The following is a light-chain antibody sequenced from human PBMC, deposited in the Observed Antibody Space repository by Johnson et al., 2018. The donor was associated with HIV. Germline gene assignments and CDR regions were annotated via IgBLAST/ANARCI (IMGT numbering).Light chain of an antibody. CDR3: GTWDTSLSAGV. J-gene: IGLJ1*01. CDR2: END. CDR1: SSNIGNHY. V-gene: IGLV1-51*02. Sequence: QSVLTQPPSVSAAPGQKVTISCSGSSSNIGNHYVSWYQHLPGTAPKLLIYENDKRPSGIPDRFSGSKSGKSATLGITGLQTGDEADYYCGTWDTSLSAGVFGTGTSVTVL.